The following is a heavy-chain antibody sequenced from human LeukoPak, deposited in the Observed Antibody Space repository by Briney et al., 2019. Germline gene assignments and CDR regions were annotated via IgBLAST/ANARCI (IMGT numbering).Heavy chain of an antibody. CDR3: ARALRGEGSGATGHY. D-gene: IGHD3-10*01. CDR1: GFTFSNYG. Sequence: GGSLRLSCAASGFTFSNYGMSWVRQAPGKGLEWTSGISGRSGSTNYADSVKGRFTISRDNSKNSLYLQMNSLRVEDTAVYYCARALRGEGSGATGHYWGQGTLVTVSS. CDR2: ISGRSGST. V-gene: IGHV3-23*01. J-gene: IGHJ4*02.